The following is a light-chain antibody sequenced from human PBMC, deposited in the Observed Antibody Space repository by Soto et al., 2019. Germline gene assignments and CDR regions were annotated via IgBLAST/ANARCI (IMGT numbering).Light chain of an antibody. Sequence: EIVLTQSPGTLSLSPGERATLSCRASQSVSSNFLAWYQEKPGQAPRLLMYGASSRATGIPDRFSGSGSGTDFTLTISCLQSEDFATYYCQQYYSYPPTFGQGTKVDTK. CDR1: QSVSSNF. CDR2: GAS. J-gene: IGKJ1*01. V-gene: IGKV3-20*01. CDR3: QQYYSYPPT.